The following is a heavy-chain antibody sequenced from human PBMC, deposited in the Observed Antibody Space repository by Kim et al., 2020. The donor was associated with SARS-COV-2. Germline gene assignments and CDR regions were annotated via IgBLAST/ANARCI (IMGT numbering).Heavy chain of an antibody. J-gene: IGHJ6*02. CDR2: IRSSSSYI. Sequence: GGSLRLSCAASGFTFSSYSMNWVRQAPGKGLEWVSSIRSSSSYIYYADSVKARFTISRDNAKNSLYLQMNSLRAEDTAVYYCARVLVPAAMLYYYYGMDVWGQGTTVTVAS. CDR3: ARVLVPAAMLYYYYGMDV. V-gene: IGHV3-21*01. CDR1: GFTFSSYS. D-gene: IGHD2-2*01.